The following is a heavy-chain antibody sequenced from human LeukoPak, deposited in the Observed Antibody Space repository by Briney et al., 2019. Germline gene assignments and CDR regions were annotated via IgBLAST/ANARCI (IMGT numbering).Heavy chain of an antibody. D-gene: IGHD6-25*01. CDR1: GGTFSSYA. J-gene: IGHJ4*02. CDR3: ARDSYSSGWDDY. Sequence: GGSVKVSCKASGGTFSSYAISWVRQAPGQGLEWMGRIIPILGIANYAQKFQGRVTITADKSTSTAYMELSSLRSEDTAVYYCARDSYSSGWDDYWGQGTLVTVSS. CDR2: IIPILGIA. V-gene: IGHV1-69*04.